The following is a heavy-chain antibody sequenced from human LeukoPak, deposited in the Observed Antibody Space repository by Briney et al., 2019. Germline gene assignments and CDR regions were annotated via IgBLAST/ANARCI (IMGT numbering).Heavy chain of an antibody. CDR1: GDSISSNNW. Sequence: PSETLSLTCAVSGDSISSNNWWSWVRQSPVKGLEWIAEIYHTGSINYNPSLKSRVTISLDKSKNHFSLELSSVTAADTAVYYCARVLRPYGSGSYAGDVYWGQGTLVTVSS. CDR2: IYHTGSI. CDR3: ARVLRPYGSGSYAGDVY. V-gene: IGHV4-4*02. J-gene: IGHJ4*02. D-gene: IGHD3-10*01.